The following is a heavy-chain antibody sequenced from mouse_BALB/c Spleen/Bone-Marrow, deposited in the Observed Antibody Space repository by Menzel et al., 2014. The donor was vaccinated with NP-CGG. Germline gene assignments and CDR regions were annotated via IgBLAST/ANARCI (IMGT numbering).Heavy chain of an antibody. CDR3: ARELVRGMDY. CDR1: GYAFTNYW. Sequence: QVQLKQSGAELVRPGTSVKVSCKASGYAFTNYWIEWIKQRPGQGLEWIGVINPGSGGTNYNEKFKGKATLTADKSSSTAYMQLSSLTSDDSAVYFCARELVRGMDYWGQGTSVTVSS. J-gene: IGHJ4*01. D-gene: IGHD1-1*01. V-gene: IGHV1-54*01. CDR2: INPGSGGT.